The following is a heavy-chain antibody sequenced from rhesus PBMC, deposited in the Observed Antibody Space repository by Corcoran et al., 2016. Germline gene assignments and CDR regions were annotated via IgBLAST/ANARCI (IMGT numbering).Heavy chain of an antibody. D-gene: IGHD6-43*01. J-gene: IGHJ4*01. Sequence: QVTLKESGPALAKPPQTLTLPCTFFGFSISHTGTGVGWIRPPSGKALEWLAIIKWHDSQYYSTTLKSRLTISKDTSKNQVVLTMTNIDPVDTATYYCARVRGGSSSYFPWGQGVLVTVSS. V-gene: IGHV2-95*01. CDR2: IKWHDSQ. CDR1: GFSISHTGTG. CDR3: ARVRGGSSSYFP.